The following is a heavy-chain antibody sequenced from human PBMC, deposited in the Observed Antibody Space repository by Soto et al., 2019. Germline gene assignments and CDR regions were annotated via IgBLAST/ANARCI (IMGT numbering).Heavy chain of an antibody. V-gene: IGHV1-46*01. CDR1: GCTFTRYY. CDR3: ARGAGNWNDDLWDDAFDI. D-gene: IGHD1-20*01. CDR2: INHSGGST. Sequence: GASVTVSFKASGCTFTRYYMHWLRQAPGQGLEWMGIINHSGGSTSYAQKFQGRVTMTRDTSTSTVYMELSSLRYEGTAVYYCARGAGNWNDDLWDDAFDIWGQGTMVTVSS. J-gene: IGHJ3*02.